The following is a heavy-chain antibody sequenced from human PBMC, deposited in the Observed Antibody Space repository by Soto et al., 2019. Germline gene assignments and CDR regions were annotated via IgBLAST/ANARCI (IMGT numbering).Heavy chain of an antibody. V-gene: IGHV3-9*01. D-gene: IGHD6-19*01. CDR1: GFNFNEYA. J-gene: IGHJ3*02. Sequence: EVQLVESGGGLVQPGRSLRLSCVGSGFNFNEYAIHWVRQAPGKGLEWVSRISWNNDDIGYADSVKGRFTISRDNAKSSLYLQMNSLRDEDTAFYYCAKGRGAVPGSTEYGAFDIWGQGTMVTVSS. CDR3: AKGRGAVPGSTEYGAFDI. CDR2: ISWNNDDI.